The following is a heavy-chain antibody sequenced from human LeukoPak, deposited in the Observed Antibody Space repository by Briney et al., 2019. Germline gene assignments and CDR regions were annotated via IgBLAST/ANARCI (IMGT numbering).Heavy chain of an antibody. V-gene: IGHV1-69*17. CDR3: ARLITTSWMGFDL. Sequence: EASVKVSCKASGVTSSNCAIIWLRQAPGQGLEWMGRIIPLFGITNYAQKFQDRVTITADKSTNTTYMGLTSLRSEDTAVYYCARLITTSWMGFDLWGRGTLVTVSS. J-gene: IGHJ2*01. D-gene: IGHD4/OR15-4a*01. CDR1: GVTSSNCA. CDR2: IIPLFGIT.